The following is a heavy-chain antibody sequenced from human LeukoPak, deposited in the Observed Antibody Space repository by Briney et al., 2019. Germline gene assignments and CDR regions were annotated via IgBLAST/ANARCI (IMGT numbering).Heavy chain of an antibody. D-gene: IGHD4-17*01. CDR1: GFTFSSYW. Sequence: GGSLRLSCAASGFTFSSYWMSWVRQAPGKGLEWVANIKQDGSEKYYVDSVKGRFTISRDNAKNSLYLQMNSLRAEDTAVYYCAREVGTVTTNYYYYYMDVWGKGTTVTVSS. J-gene: IGHJ6*03. CDR2: IKQDGSEK. V-gene: IGHV3-7*01. CDR3: AREVGTVTTNYYYYYMDV.